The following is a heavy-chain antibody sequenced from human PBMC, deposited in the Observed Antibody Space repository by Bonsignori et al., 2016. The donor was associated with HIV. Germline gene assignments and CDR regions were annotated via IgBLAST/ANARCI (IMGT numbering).Heavy chain of an antibody. J-gene: IGHJ3*02. Sequence: WIRQPPGKGLEWIGSIYYSGSTYYNPSLKSRVTISVDTSKNQFSLKLSSVTAADTAVYYCARDLGAVAGIGAFDAFDIWGQGTMVTVSS. CDR3: ARDLGAVAGIGAFDAFDI. D-gene: IGHD6-19*01. V-gene: IGHV4-39*07. CDR2: IYYSGST.